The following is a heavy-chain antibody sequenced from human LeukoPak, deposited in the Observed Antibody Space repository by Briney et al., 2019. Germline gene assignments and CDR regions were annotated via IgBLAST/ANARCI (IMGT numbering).Heavy chain of an antibody. CDR3: AQEVVLSGSWGFDH. Sequence: PGGSLRLSCAASGFTFSSYWMHWVRQAPGKGLVWVSRINTDGGSTSYADSVKGRFTISRDNAKNTLYLQMNSLRAEDTAVYYCAQEVVLSGSWGFDHWGQGTLVTVSS. J-gene: IGHJ5*02. CDR2: INTDGGST. V-gene: IGHV3-74*01. D-gene: IGHD1-26*01. CDR1: GFTFSSYW.